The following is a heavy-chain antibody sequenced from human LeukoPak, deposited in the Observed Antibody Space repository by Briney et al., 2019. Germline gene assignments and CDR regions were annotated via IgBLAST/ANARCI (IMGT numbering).Heavy chain of an antibody. V-gene: IGHV1-46*01. CDR2: IIPSGGTT. Sequence: ASVKVFCKASGYIFTNHYMYWVRQARGQGLEWMGVIIPSGGTTTYAQRFQGRVTMTRDESTRTVYMEVSSLRSEDTAVYYCAREAGSSGYDLPFDYWGQGTLVTVSS. D-gene: IGHD5-12*01. CDR3: AREAGSSGYDLPFDY. J-gene: IGHJ4*02. CDR1: GYIFTNHY.